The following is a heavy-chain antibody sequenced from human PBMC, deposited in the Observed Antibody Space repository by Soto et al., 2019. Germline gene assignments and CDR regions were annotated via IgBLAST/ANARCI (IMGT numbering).Heavy chain of an antibody. CDR3: ARDPNYYDSSGPN. CDR2: ISSSSSYI. D-gene: IGHD3-22*01. V-gene: IGHV3-21*01. CDR1: GFTFSSYS. Sequence: GGSLRLSCAASGFTFSSYSMNWVRQAPGKGLEWVSSISSSSSYIYYADSVKGRFTISRDNAKNSLYLQMNSLRAEDTAVYYCARDPNYYDSSGPNWGQGTLVTAPQ. J-gene: IGHJ4*02.